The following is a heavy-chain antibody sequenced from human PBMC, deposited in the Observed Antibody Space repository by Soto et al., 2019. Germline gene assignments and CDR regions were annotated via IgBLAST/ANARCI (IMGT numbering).Heavy chain of an antibody. V-gene: IGHV3-21*01. D-gene: IGHD3-16*01. J-gene: IGHJ4*02. Sequence: EVQLVESGGGLVKPGGSLRLSCAASGFTFSSYSMNWVRQAPGKGLEWVSSISSSSSYIYYADSVKGRFTISRDNAKNSLYLKMKRPGAKDTDVYDWARVGGQFAPGFDYWGQGTLVTVSS. CDR2: ISSSSSYI. CDR1: GFTFSSYS. CDR3: ARVGGQFAPGFDY.